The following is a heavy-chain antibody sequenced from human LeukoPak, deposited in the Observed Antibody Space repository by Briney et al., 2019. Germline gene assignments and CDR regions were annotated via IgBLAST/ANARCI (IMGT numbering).Heavy chain of an antibody. CDR3: ARERGYSYVGY. CDR2: IYYSGST. D-gene: IGHD5-18*01. V-gene: IGHV4-61*01. CDR1: GGSVSSGSYY. J-gene: IGHJ4*02. Sequence: SETLSLTCTVSGGSVSSGSYYWSWIRQPPGKGLEWIGYIYYSGSTNYNPSLKSRVTISVDTSKNQFSLKLSSVTAADTAVYYCARERGYSYVGYWGQGTLVTVSS.